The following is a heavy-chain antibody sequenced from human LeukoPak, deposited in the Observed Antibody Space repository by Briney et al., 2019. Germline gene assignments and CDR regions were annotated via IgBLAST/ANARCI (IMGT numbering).Heavy chain of an antibody. V-gene: IGHV3-7*01. CDR3: ARDWGGENDY. Sequence: PGGSLRLSYVASGFTFSKYWMTWVRQAPGKGLEWVANINQDESEKYYVDSVKGRFTISRDNAKNSLYLQMNGLRDGDTAVYYCARDWGGENDYWGQGTLVTVSS. D-gene: IGHD3-10*01. CDR2: INQDESEK. J-gene: IGHJ4*02. CDR1: GFTFSKYW.